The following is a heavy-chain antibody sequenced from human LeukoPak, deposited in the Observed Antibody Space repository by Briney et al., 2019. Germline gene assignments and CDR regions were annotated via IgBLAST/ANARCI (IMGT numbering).Heavy chain of an antibody. V-gene: IGHV3-74*01. CDR1: GFTFSSYW. Sequence: GGSLRLSCAASGFTFSSYWMRWVRQVPGKGPVWVSQINTDGSSTNYADSVKGRFTISRDNAKNTLYLQMNSLRAEDTAVYYCAGGLVGCSGGSCYPTDYWGQGTLVTVSS. D-gene: IGHD2-15*01. J-gene: IGHJ4*01. CDR3: AGGLVGCSGGSCYPTDY. CDR2: INTDGSST.